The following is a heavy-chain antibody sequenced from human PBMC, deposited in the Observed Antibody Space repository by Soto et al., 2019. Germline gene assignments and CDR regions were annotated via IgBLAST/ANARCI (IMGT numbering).Heavy chain of an antibody. J-gene: IGHJ4*02. CDR1: SGSISSSNW. D-gene: IGHD2-2*01. Sequence: QVQLQESGPGLVKPSGTLSLTCAVSSGSISSSNWWSWVRQPPGKGLEWIGEIYHSGSTNYNPSLESRVTISVDKSKNQFSLKLSSVTAADTAVYYCAREYCSSTSCYSYFDYWGQRTLVTVSS. V-gene: IGHV4-4*02. CDR3: AREYCSSTSCYSYFDY. CDR2: IYHSGST.